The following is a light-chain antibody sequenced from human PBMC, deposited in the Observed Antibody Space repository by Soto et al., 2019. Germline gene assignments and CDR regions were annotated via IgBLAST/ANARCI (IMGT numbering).Light chain of an antibody. CDR1: QAVNTR. J-gene: IGKJ5*01. V-gene: IGKV3D-15*01. CDR3: QQYNNWPFIT. CDR2: LTP. Sequence: CSASQAVNTRLAWYQHKPGQAPRLLIYLTPNRAAGVPSRFSGSGSGTEFTLTISSLQSEDFAVYYCQQYNNWPFITFGQGTRLDIK.